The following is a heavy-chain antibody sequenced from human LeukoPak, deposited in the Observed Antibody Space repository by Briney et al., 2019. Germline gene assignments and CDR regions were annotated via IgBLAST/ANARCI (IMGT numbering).Heavy chain of an antibody. CDR1: GYTFPSYG. Sequence: GASVKVFCKASGYTFPSYGISWVRQAPGQGLEWMGWISAYNGNTNYAQKLQGRVTMTTDTSTSTAYMELRSLRSDDTAVYYCARDRPYSSSWNWFAPWGQGTLVTVSS. J-gene: IGHJ5*02. D-gene: IGHD6-13*01. CDR2: ISAYNGNT. V-gene: IGHV1-18*01. CDR3: ARDRPYSSSWNWFAP.